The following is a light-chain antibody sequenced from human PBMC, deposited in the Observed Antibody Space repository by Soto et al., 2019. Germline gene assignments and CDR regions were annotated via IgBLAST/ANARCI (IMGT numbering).Light chain of an antibody. J-gene: IGKJ1*01. V-gene: IGKV3-15*01. CDR1: QSISSN. Sequence: EIVMTQSPATLSVSPGERATFSCRASQSISSNLAWYQQRPGQAPRLLIYDASTRAIAIPPRFSGRGSGTEFTLTISSLQSEDFAVYYCHHYNNWPRTFGQGTKVEIK. CDR2: DAS. CDR3: HHYNNWPRT.